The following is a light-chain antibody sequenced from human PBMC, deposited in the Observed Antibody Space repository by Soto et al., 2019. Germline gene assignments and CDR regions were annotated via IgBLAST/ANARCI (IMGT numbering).Light chain of an antibody. CDR2: DAS. CDR3: QQSYNMIST. CDR1: QSISSY. J-gene: IGKJ1*01. V-gene: IGKV1-39*01. Sequence: DIQMTQSPSSLSASVGDRVTITCRASQSISSYLNWYQQKPGKAPKLLIYDASSLQSGVPSRFSGSVSGTDGTITISSLKEEDGSTYYCQQSYNMISTFGQGTKVDIK.